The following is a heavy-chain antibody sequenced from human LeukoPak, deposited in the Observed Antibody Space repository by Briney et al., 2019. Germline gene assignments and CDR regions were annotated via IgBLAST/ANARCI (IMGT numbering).Heavy chain of an antibody. CDR1: GFTFSTYW. CDR3: ARRSPNYYFDY. CDR2: ISSDGIST. V-gene: IGHV3-74*01. J-gene: IGHJ4*02. Sequence: GGSLRLSCAASGFTFSTYWMNWVRQAPGRGLVWVSRISSDGISTNYADSVKGQFTISRDSAKNSLYLQMNSLRAEDTAVYYCARRSPNYYFDYWGQGTPVTVSS.